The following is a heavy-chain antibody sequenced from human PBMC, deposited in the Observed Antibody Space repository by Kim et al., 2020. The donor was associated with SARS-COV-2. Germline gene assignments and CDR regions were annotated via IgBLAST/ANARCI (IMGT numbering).Heavy chain of an antibody. CDR2: ISYDGSNK. Sequence: GGSLRLSCAASGFTFSSYAMNWVRQAPGKGLEWVAVISYDGSNKYYADSVKGRFTISRDNSKNTLYLQMNSLRAEDTAVYYCARALLSYYGLASYTRGCDYWGQGTLVTVSS. D-gene: IGHD3-10*01. CDR1: GFTFSSYA. J-gene: IGHJ4*02. V-gene: IGHV3-30*04. CDR3: ARALLSYYGLASYTRGCDY.